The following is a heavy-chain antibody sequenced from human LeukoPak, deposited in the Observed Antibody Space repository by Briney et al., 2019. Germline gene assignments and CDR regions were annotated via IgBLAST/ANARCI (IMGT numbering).Heavy chain of an antibody. V-gene: IGHV3-30*18. Sequence: GGSLRLSCAASGFTFSSYGMHWVRQAPGKGLEWVAVISYDGSNKYYADSVKGRFTISRDNSKNTLYLQMNSLRAEDTAVYYCAKGQILTMVREFPADWFDPWGQGTLVTVSS. CDR3: AKGQILTMVREFPADWFDP. CDR2: ISYDGSNK. J-gene: IGHJ5*02. D-gene: IGHD3-10*01. CDR1: GFTFSSYG.